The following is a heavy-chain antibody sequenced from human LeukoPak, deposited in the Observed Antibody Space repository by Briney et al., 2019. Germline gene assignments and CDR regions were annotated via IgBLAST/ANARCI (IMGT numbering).Heavy chain of an antibody. V-gene: IGHV1-18*01. CDR2: TSAYNGNT. J-gene: IGHJ6*02. CDR1: GYTFTSYG. CDR3: ARDGNDYGDYSYYYGMDV. D-gene: IGHD4-17*01. Sequence: ASVKVSCKASGYTFTSYGISWVRQAPGQGLEWMGWTSAYNGNTNYAQKLQGRVTMTTDTSTSTAYMELRSLRSDDTAVYYCARDGNDYGDYSYYYGMDVWGQGTTVTVSS.